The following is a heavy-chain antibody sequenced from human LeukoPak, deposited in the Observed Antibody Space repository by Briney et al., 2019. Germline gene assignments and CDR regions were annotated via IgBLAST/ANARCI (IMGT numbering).Heavy chain of an antibody. CDR2: IGTAGDT. V-gene: IGHV3-13*01. CDR3: ARAQYYGMDV. Sequence: VRQXTGKGLEWVSAIGTAGDTYYPGSVKGRFTISRENAKNSLYLQMNSLRAGDTAVYYCARAQYYGMDVWGQGTTVTVSS. J-gene: IGHJ6*02.